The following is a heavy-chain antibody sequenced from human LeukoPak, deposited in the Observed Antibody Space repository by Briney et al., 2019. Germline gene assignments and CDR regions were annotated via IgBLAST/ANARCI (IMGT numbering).Heavy chain of an antibody. J-gene: IGHJ4*02. V-gene: IGHV4-61*01. Sequence: SETLSLTCTVSGGSVSSGSYYWSWIRQPLGKGLEWIGYIYYSGSTNYNPSLKSRVTISVDTSKNQFSLKLSSVTAADTAVYYCARVNDSSGYYLDYWGQGTLVTVSS. CDR2: IYYSGST. CDR1: GGSVSSGSYY. CDR3: ARVNDSSGYYLDY. D-gene: IGHD3-22*01.